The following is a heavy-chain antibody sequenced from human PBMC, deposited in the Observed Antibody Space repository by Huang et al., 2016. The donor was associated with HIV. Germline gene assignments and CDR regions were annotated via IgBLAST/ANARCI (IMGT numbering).Heavy chain of an antibody. CDR3: ATGFDVFFDF. J-gene: IGHJ4*02. V-gene: IGHV1-24*01. CDR2: FDPEIGET. D-gene: IGHD3-9*01. Sequence: QVQLVQSRAEVKKPGASVKVSCQVSEYTLTELSIHWVRQPPGKGLEWMGGFDPEIGETIYAQKVQGRVTMTEDTSTETAFMELSGLRPEDTAVYYCATGFDVFFDFWGQGTLVTVSS. CDR1: EYTLTELS.